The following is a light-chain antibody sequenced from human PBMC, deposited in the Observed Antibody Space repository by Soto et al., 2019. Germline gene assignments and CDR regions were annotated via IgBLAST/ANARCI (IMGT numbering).Light chain of an antibody. CDR1: QSISSW. V-gene: IGKV1-5*03. CDR3: QQSNSSPWT. Sequence: DIQMTQSPSTLSASVGDRVTITCRASQSISSWLAWYQQKPGKAPKLLIYKASSLESGVPSRFSGSGSGTEFTLTISSLQPDDFATYSCQQSNSSPWTFGQGTKVEIK. J-gene: IGKJ1*01. CDR2: KAS.